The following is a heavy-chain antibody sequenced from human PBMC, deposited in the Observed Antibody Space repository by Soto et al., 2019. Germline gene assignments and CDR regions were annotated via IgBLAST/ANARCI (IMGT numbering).Heavy chain of an antibody. J-gene: IGHJ1*01. Sequence: QVQLVQSGAEVKKPGSSVKVSCKASGGTFNTYTISWVRQAPGQGLEWVGGIIPVFVTANYAQKFQGRVTITADESTSKVYMELTSPRSEATAVYYCAREGGSCGGNRASGGDYWGQGSLVTVSS. D-gene: IGHD2-21*01. CDR2: IIPVFVTA. CDR3: AREGGSCGGNRASGGDY. CDR1: GGTFNTYT. V-gene: IGHV1-69*01.